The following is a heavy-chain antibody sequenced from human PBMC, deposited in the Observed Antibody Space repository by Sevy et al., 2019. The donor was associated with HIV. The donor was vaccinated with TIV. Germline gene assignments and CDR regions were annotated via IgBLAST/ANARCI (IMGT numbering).Heavy chain of an antibody. CDR3: ARVMLPDGYDGRGNAFDI. Sequence: SETLSLTCAVSGGSISSSNWWSWVRQPPGKGLEWIGEIYRSGSTNYNPSLKSRVTISVDKSKNQFSLKLSSVTAADTAVYYCARVMLPDGYDGRGNAFDIWGQGTMVTASS. J-gene: IGHJ3*02. V-gene: IGHV4-4*02. D-gene: IGHD5-12*01. CDR1: GGSISSSNW. CDR2: IYRSGST.